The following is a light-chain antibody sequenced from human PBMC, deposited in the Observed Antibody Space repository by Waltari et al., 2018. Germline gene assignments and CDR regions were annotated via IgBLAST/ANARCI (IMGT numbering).Light chain of an antibody. Sequence: QSALTQPASVSGPPGQSITISCTGTHSDVGAYTYVSWYRQHPGPAPKLLIFDVSHRPSGVSNRFSGSKSGNTASLTISGLQAEGEADYYCSSYTTSSTVVFGGGTKLTVL. V-gene: IGLV2-14*03. CDR2: DVS. CDR1: HSDVGAYTY. CDR3: SSYTTSSTVV. J-gene: IGLJ2*01.